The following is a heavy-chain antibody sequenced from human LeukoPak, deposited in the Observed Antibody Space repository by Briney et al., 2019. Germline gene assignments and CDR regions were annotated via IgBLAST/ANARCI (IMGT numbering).Heavy chain of an antibody. CDR1: GGSLSGYY. D-gene: IGHD3-3*01. CDR3: ARTPGMVIDSFDI. Sequence: PSETLSLTCSVYGGSLSGYYWGWIRQPPGKGLEWIRTIYYSGSTYYNPSLKSRVTISVDTSKNQFSLKLSSVTAADTAVYYCARTPGMVIDSFDIWGQGTMVTVSS. V-gene: IGHV4-39*01. CDR2: IYYSGST. J-gene: IGHJ3*02.